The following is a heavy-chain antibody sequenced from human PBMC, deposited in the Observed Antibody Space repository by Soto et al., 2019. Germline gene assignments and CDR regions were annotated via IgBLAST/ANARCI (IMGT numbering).Heavy chain of an antibody. CDR1: GYTFTSYD. J-gene: IGHJ4*02. CDR3: ARRVVDYSDTSGYYTFDY. CDR2: MNPSSGNT. Sequence: GASVKVSCKASGYTFTSYDINWVRQATGQGLEWMGWMNPSSGNTGYAQRFQGRVTMTRNTSISTAYMELSSLRSEDTAVYYCARRVVDYSDTSGYYTFDYWGQGTLVTVSS. D-gene: IGHD3-22*01. V-gene: IGHV1-8*01.